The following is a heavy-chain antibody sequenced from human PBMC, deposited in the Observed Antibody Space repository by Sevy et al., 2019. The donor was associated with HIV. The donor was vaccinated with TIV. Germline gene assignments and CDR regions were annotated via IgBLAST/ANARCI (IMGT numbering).Heavy chain of an antibody. J-gene: IGHJ4*02. CDR2: ISGTGGCT. Sequence: GGSLRLSCAASGFTFSSYAMSWVRQAPGKGREWVSAISGTGGCTYYADSVKGRFTISRDNSKNTLYLQLNSLRAEDTAVYYCAKVRTGSGWLDYSDYWGQGTLVTVSS. D-gene: IGHD6-19*01. CDR3: AKVRTGSGWLDYSDY. CDR1: GFTFSSYA. V-gene: IGHV3-23*01.